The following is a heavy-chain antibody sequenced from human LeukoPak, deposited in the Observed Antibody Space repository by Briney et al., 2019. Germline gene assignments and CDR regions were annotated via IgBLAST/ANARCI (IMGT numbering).Heavy chain of an antibody. CDR1: GFTFSSYG. J-gene: IGHJ4*02. CDR3: ARSGGDYYFDY. D-gene: IGHD2-21*01. Sequence: GGSLRLSCAASGFTFSSYGMHWVRQAPGKGLEWVAYIQNDGSNEQYADSVKGRFSISRDSSKNILYLQMNSLRAEDTAVYYCARSGGDYYFDYWGQGTLVTVSS. V-gene: IGHV3-30*19. CDR2: IQNDGSNE.